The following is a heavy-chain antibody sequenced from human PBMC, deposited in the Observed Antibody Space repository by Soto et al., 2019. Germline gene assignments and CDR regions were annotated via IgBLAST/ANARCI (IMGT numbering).Heavy chain of an antibody. CDR3: ARVGYFDSDGFPRTYDY. Sequence: ASVKVSCKASGYNFTMYAIYWVRQAPRQRLEWLGWINGGNDKTGYSQRFQGRLTITKKTSATTAFVELSSLRSEDTAVYYCARVGYFDSDGFPRTYDYWGQGTLVTVSS. CDR1: GYNFTMYA. J-gene: IGHJ4*02. D-gene: IGHD3-22*01. CDR2: INGGNDKT. V-gene: IGHV1-3*01.